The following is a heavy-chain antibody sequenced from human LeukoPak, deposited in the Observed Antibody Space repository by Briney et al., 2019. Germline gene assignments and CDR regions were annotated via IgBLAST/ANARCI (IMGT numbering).Heavy chain of an antibody. J-gene: IGHJ4*02. CDR2: IYHSGTA. CDR1: GDSISSSDW. V-gene: IGHV4-4*02. Sequence: SETLSLTCGVSGDSISSSDWWSWVRQPPGKGLEWIGEIYHSGTANYNPSLKSRVTISVDTSKNQFSLKLSSVTAADTAVYYCASQGWGSYRYGIDYWGQGTLVTVSS. CDR3: ASQGWGSYRYGIDY. D-gene: IGHD3-16*02.